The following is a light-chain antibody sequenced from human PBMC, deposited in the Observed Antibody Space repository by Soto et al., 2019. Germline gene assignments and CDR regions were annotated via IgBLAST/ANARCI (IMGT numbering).Light chain of an antibody. J-gene: IGKJ1*01. Sequence: DIQMTQSPSSVSASVGDTVTITCRASQDISSWVAWYQQKPGKAPKLLIYDASSLESGVPTRFSGSGSGTEFTLTISGLQPDDFATYYCQQYNSYAWTFGQGTKVDIK. CDR2: DAS. CDR3: QQYNSYAWT. CDR1: QDISSW. V-gene: IGKV1-5*01.